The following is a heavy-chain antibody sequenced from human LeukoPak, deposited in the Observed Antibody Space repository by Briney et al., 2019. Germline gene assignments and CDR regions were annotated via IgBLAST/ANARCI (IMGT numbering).Heavy chain of an antibody. CDR3: ARDLGQYFDY. J-gene: IGHJ4*02. V-gene: IGHV4-59*01. Sequence: SETLSLTCTVSGGSINSYYWNWIRQPPGKGLEWIGYSYYSGSTNYNPSLKSRVTISVDTSKNQISLNLSSVSAADTAVYYCARDLGQYFDYWGQGILVTVSS. D-gene: IGHD7-27*01. CDR2: SYYSGST. CDR1: GGSINSYY.